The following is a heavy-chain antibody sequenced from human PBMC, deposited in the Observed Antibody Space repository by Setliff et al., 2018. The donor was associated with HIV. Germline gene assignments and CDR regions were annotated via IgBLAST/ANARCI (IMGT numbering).Heavy chain of an antibody. V-gene: IGHV4-59*08. J-gene: IGHJ5*02. D-gene: IGHD3-9*01. CDR2: IYYTGNT. Sequence: PSETLSLTCTVSGGSISSYHWNWIRQPPGKGLEWIGYIYYTGNTNYNPSLKSRVTISVDTSKNQFSLKLSSVTAADTAVYYCARTPDILTGYNWFDPWGQGTLVTVSS. CDR1: GGSISSYH. CDR3: ARTPDILTGYNWFDP.